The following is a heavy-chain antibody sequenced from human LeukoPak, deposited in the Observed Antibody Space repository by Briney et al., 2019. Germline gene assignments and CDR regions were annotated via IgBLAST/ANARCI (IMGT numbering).Heavy chain of an antibody. J-gene: IGHJ4*02. CDR1: GYTFTDYY. V-gene: IGHV1-2*02. CDR3: ARDLSVAAVDS. CDR2: INPDSGGT. Sequence: ASVTVSCKASGYTFTDYYMHWVRQAPGQGLAWMGWINPDSGGTNYAQKLQGRVTMTRDTSISTAYMELSRLISDDTAVYYCARDLSVAAVDSWGQGTLVTVSS. D-gene: IGHD6-13*01.